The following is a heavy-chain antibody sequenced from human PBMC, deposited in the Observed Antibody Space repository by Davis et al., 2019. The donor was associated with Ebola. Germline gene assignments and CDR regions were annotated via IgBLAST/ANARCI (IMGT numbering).Heavy chain of an antibody. CDR2: ISSSSTI. J-gene: IGHJ4*02. Sequence: GESLKISCAASGFTFSSYSMNWVRQTPGKGLEWVSYISSSSTIYYADSVKGRFTISRDNAKNSLYLQMNSLRDEDTAEYYCARDLTIAARPVLDYWGQGTLVTVSS. V-gene: IGHV3-48*02. D-gene: IGHD6-6*01. CDR3: ARDLTIAARPVLDY. CDR1: GFTFSSYS.